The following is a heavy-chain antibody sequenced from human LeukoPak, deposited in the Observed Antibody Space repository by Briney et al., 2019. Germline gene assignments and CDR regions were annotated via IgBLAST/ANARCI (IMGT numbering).Heavy chain of an antibody. Sequence: ASVKVSCKASGYTFTGYYMHWVRQAPGQGLEWMGWINPNSGGTNYTQKFQGRVTMTRDTSISTAYMELISLRSDDTAVYYCASGMEGWYFDLWGRGTLVAVSS. J-gene: IGHJ2*01. CDR3: ASGMEGWYFDL. V-gene: IGHV1-2*02. CDR1: GYTFTGYY. CDR2: INPNSGGT. D-gene: IGHD3-3*01.